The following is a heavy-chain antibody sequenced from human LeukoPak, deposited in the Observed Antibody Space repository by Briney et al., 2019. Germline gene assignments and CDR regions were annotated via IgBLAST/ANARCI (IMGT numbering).Heavy chain of an antibody. D-gene: IGHD3-3*01. CDR3: AREVGDFWSGNAFDT. J-gene: IGHJ3*02. CDR1: GFTFSSYW. CDR2: IKQDGSEK. Sequence: GGSLRLSCAASGFTFSSYWMSWVRQAPGKGLEWVANIKQDGSEKYYVDSVKGRFTISRDNAKNSLYLQMNSLRAEDTAVYYCAREVGDFWSGNAFDTWGQGTMVTVSS. V-gene: IGHV3-7*01.